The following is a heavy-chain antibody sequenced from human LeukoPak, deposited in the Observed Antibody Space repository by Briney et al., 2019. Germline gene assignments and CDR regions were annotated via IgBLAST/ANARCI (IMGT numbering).Heavy chain of an antibody. CDR3: ARDFGGYCSSSSCYLGWFDA. D-gene: IGHD2-2*01. CDR1: GFTFSSYS. V-gene: IGHV3-21*01. CDR2: ITSSSSYI. J-gene: IGHJ5*02. Sequence: GSLRLSCAASGFTFSSYSKNWVRQAPGKGLEWVSSITSSSSYIYYADSVKGRFTISRDNAKNSLYLQMNSLRAEDTAVYYCARDFGGYCSSSSCYLGWFDAWGQGTLVTVSS.